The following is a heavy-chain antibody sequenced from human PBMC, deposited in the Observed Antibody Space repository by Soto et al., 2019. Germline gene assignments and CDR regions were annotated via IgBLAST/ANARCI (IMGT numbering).Heavy chain of an antibody. CDR2: ISYDGSNK. Sequence: QVQLVESGGGVVQPGRSLRLSCAASGFTFSSYGMHWVRQAPGQGLEWVAVISYDGSNKYYADSVKGRFTISRDNSKNTLYLQMNSLRAEDTAVYYCVGSSGWGFFDYWGQGTLVTVSS. D-gene: IGHD6-19*01. CDR3: VGSSGWGFFDY. V-gene: IGHV3-30*03. CDR1: GFTFSSYG. J-gene: IGHJ4*02.